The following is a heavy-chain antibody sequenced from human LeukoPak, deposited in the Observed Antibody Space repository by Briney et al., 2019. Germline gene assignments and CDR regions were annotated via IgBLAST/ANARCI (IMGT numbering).Heavy chain of an antibody. CDR1: GYTFTDHY. CDR3: ARDRWELTY. Sequence: ASVKASCKASGYTFTDHYMHWVRQAPGHGLEWMGWINPNSGGTNSAQNFQGRVTMTRDTSISTAHMELSRLTSDDTAVYYWARDRWELTYWGQGTLVTVSS. J-gene: IGHJ4*02. CDR2: INPNSGGT. D-gene: IGHD4-23*01. V-gene: IGHV1-2*02.